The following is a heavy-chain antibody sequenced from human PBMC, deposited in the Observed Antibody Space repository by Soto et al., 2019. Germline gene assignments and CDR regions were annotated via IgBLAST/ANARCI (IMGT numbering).Heavy chain of an antibody. V-gene: IGHV3-21*01. CDR1: GFTFSSYS. D-gene: IGHD2-2*01. CDR3: ARDRVRNVVVPAARDFDY. CDR2: ISSSSSYI. J-gene: IGHJ4*02. Sequence: GGSLRLSCAASGFTFSSYSMNWVRQAPGKGLEWVSSISSSSSYIYYADSVKGRFTISRDNAKNSLYLQMNSLRAEDTAVYYCARDRVRNVVVPAARDFDYWGQGTLVTVSS.